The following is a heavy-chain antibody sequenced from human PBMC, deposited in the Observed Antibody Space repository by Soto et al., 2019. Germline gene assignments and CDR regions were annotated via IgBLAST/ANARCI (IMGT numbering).Heavy chain of an antibody. V-gene: IGHV4-31*02. Sequence: SETLSLTCTVSGGSISSGGYYWSWIRQHPGKGLEWIGYIYYSGSTYYNPSLKSRVTISVDTSKNEFSLKLGSVTAADTAVYYCARVSTYYYYMDVWGKGTTVTVSS. CDR3: ARVSTYYYYMDV. CDR2: IYYSGST. CDR1: GGSISSGGYY. J-gene: IGHJ6*03. D-gene: IGHD4-17*01.